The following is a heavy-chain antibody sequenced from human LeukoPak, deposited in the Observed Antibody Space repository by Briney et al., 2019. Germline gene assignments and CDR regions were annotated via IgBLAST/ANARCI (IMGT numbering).Heavy chain of an antibody. J-gene: IGHJ2*01. CDR1: GGSISSYY. V-gene: IGHV4-59*12. D-gene: IGHD4-17*01. CDR3: ARDQSTATVTPRWYFDL. CDR2: IYYSGST. Sequence: SETLSLTCTVSGGSISSYYWSWIRQPPGKGLEWIGYIYYSGSTNYNPSLKSRVTISVDTSKNQFSLKLSSVTAADTAVYYCARDQSTATVTPRWYFDLWGRGTLVTVSS.